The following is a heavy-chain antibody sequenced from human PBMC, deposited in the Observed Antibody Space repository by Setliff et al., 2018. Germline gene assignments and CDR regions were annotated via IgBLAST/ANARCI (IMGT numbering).Heavy chain of an antibody. Sequence: GESLKISCKGSGYSFTNYWIGWVRQMPGKGLEWMGIIYPGDSDTRYSPSFQGQVTISADKSISTAYLQWSSLRASDTAMYYCARQAIFGSDAFDIWGQGTMVTVSS. J-gene: IGHJ3*02. CDR1: GYSFTNYW. D-gene: IGHD3-3*01. CDR3: ARQAIFGSDAFDI. V-gene: IGHV5-51*01. CDR2: IYPGDSDT.